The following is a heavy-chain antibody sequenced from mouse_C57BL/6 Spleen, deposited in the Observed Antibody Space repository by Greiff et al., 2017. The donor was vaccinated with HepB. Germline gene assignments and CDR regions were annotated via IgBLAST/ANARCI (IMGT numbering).Heavy chain of an antibody. CDR1: GYTFTSYW. Sequence: QVQLQQPGAELVKPGASVKMSCKASGYTFTSYWITWVKQRPGQGLEWIGDIYPGSGSTNYNEKFKSKATLTVDTSSSTAYMQLSSLTSEDSAVYYSARSSPLTTVVATNYWGQGTTLTVSS. V-gene: IGHV1-55*01. CDR2: IYPGSGST. J-gene: IGHJ2*01. D-gene: IGHD1-1*01. CDR3: ARSSPLTTVVATNY.